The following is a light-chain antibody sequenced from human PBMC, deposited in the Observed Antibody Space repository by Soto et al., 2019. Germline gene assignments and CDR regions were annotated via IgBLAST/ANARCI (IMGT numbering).Light chain of an antibody. CDR1: QSVTSNY. Sequence: EIVLTQSPGTLSVSPGERAALSCKASQSVTSNYLAWYQQRPGQAPRLLIYAANRRATGSPDRLTGSGSGTDFNLTISSREPEDSALYYCQQYAGAPWTFGQGTRVEIK. CDR3: QQYAGAPWT. CDR2: AAN. J-gene: IGKJ1*01. V-gene: IGKV3-20*01.